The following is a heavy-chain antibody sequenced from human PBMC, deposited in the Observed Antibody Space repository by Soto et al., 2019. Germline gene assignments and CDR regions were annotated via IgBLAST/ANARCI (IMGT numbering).Heavy chain of an antibody. CDR2: ISAYNGNT. J-gene: IGHJ5*02. V-gene: IGHV1-18*01. CDR1: GYTFTSYG. CDR3: ARDSVDTAMVTGIHWFDP. Sequence: ASVKVSCKASGYTFTSYGISWVRQAPGQGLEWMGWISAYNGNTNYAQKLQGRVTMTTDTSTSTAYMELRSLRSDDTAVYYCARDSVDTAMVTGIHWFDPWGQGTLVTVSS. D-gene: IGHD5-18*01.